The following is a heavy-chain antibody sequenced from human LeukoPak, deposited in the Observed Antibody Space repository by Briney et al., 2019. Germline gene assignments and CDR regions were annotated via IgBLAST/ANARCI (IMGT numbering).Heavy chain of an antibody. J-gene: IGHJ4*02. Sequence: SETLSLTCTVSGGSISSYYWSWIRQPPGKGLEWIGYIYYSGSTNYNPSLKSRVTISVDTSKNQFSLKLGSVTAADTAVYYCARVESGSLDYWGQGTLVTVSS. CDR3: ARVESGSLDY. CDR1: GGSISSYY. CDR2: IYYSGST. D-gene: IGHD1-26*01. V-gene: IGHV4-59*01.